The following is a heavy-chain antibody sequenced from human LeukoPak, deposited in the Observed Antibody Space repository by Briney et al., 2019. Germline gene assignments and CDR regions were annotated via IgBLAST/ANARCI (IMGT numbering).Heavy chain of an antibody. Sequence: AGSLTLSCAVSGITLSNYGMSWVRHAPGGGMEWVGGISDSSGSTTYTDSVKGRFTISTDNPKTTLDLQMNSLRVEDTAVYFCAKRGVVARVILVGFHKQAYYFDSWGQGALVTVSS. D-gene: IGHD3-22*01. CDR1: GITLSNYG. V-gene: IGHV3-23*01. J-gene: IGHJ4*02. CDR2: ISDSSGST. CDR3: AKRGVVARVILVGFHKQAYYFDS.